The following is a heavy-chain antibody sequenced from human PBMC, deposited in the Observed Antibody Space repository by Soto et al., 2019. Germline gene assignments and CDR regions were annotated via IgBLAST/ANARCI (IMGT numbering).Heavy chain of an antibody. V-gene: IGHV1-69*06. D-gene: IGHD1-26*01. CDR1: GNTFSTYA. Sequence: QVQLVQSGAEVKKPGSSVKVSCKASGNTFSTYAISWVRQAPGQGLEWMGGIVPIFDTSTYAQKFQGGITITADKSSTTADTELSSLTSEDTGFYYCARDLHSGATSGADYWGQGTLVSVSS. CDR3: ARDLHSGATSGADY. CDR2: IVPIFDTS. J-gene: IGHJ4*02.